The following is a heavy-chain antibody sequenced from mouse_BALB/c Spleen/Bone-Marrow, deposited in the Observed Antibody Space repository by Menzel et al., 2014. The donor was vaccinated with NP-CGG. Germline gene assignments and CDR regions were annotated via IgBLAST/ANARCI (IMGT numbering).Heavy chain of an antibody. Sequence: EAKLMESGPGLVKPSQSLSLTCTVTGYSITSDYAWNWIRQFPGNKLEWMGYISYSGSTSYNPSLKSRISITRDTSKNQFFLQLNSVTTEDTATYYCARGGYDDAVDYWGQGTSVTVSS. CDR2: ISYSGST. J-gene: IGHJ4*01. V-gene: IGHV3-2*02. CDR3: ARGGYDDAVDY. CDR1: GYSITSDYA. D-gene: IGHD2-14*01.